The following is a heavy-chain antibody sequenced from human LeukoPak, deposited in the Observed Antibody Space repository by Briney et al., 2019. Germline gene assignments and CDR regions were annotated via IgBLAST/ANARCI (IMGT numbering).Heavy chain of an antibody. CDR3: ARVTEYSTAGMRY. J-gene: IGHJ4*02. CDR2: ISSDGSTT. D-gene: IGHD6-13*01. CDR1: GFSFSNHG. Sequence: PGGSLRLSCAASGFSFSNHGMHWVRQAPGKGLVWVSRISSDGSTTTYADSVKGRFTISRDNAKNTMYLQMNSLRAEDTALYYCARVTEYSTAGMRYWGQGTLVTVSS. V-gene: IGHV3-74*01.